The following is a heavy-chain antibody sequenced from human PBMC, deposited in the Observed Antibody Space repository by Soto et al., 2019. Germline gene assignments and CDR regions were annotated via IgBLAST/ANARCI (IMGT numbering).Heavy chain of an antibody. J-gene: IGHJ5*02. CDR2: IYYSGST. V-gene: IGHV4-39*01. CDR3: ARHIREGTTVTTTNWFDP. CDR1: GGSISSSSYY. Sequence: SETLSLTCTVSGGSISSSSYYWGWIRQPPGKGLEWIGSIYYSGSTYYNPSLKSRVTISVDTSKNQFSLKLSSVTAADTAVYYCARHIREGTTVTTTNWFDPWGQGTLVTVSS. D-gene: IGHD4-17*01.